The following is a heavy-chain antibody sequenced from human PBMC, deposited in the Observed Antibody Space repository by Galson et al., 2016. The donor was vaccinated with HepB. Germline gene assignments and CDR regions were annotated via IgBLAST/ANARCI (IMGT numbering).Heavy chain of an antibody. CDR2: IWNDGSNK. J-gene: IGHJ4*02. V-gene: IGHV3-33*01. Sequence: IWNDGSNKYYADSVKGRFTISRDNSKNTLYLELNSLRAEDTAVQYCAREMKPHLEWLFRSRLRPVDYWGQGTLVTVSS. D-gene: IGHD3-3*01. CDR3: AREMKPHLEWLFRSRLRPVDY.